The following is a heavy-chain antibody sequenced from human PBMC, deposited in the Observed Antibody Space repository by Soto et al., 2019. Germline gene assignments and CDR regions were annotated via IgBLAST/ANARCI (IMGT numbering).Heavy chain of an antibody. CDR3: ASDVTRSAGGRAVDVNSGFYGMDV. CDR2: IIPIFGTA. J-gene: IGHJ6*02. CDR1: GGTFSSYA. Sequence: ASVKVPCKASGGTFSSYAISWVRQAPGQGPEWMGGIIPIFGTANYAQKFQGRVTITADKSTSTAYMELSSLRSEDTAVYYCASDVTRSAGGRAVDVNSGFYGMDVWGQGTTVTVSS. V-gene: IGHV1-69*06. D-gene: IGHD6-19*01.